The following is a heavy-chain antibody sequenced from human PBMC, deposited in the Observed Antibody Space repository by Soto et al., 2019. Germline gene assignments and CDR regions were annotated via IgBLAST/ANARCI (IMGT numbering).Heavy chain of an antibody. D-gene: IGHD3-22*01. Sequence: RLLQHPKKGLEWIGSIYYSGSTYYNPSLKSRVTISVDTSKNQFSLKLSSVTATDTAVYDCARQSFLFFYDPSRYTLFGMDVWCQ. CDR2: IYYSGST. V-gene: IGHV4-39*01. J-gene: IGHJ6*02. CDR3: ARQSFLFFYDPSRYTLFGMDV.